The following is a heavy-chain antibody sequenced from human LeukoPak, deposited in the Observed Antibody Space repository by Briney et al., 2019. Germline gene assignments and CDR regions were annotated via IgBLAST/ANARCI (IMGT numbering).Heavy chain of an antibody. CDR1: GFTVSSNY. CDR2: IYNIGTT. D-gene: IGHD2-2*01. J-gene: IGHJ4*02. V-gene: IGHV3-53*01. CDR3: ARWFCSSTSCYYDY. Sequence: PGGSLRLSCAASGFTVSSNYMSWVRQAPGKGLEWVSMIYNIGTTYYTDSVKGRFTISRDNSKNTLYLQMNSLRAEDTAVYYCARWFCSSTSCYYDYWGQGTLVTVSS.